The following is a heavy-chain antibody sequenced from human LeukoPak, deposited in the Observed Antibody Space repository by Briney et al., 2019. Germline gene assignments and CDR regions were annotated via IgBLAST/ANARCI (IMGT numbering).Heavy chain of an antibody. CDR1: GGSFSGYY. V-gene: IGHV4-34*01. Sequence: SETLSLTCAVYGGSFSGYYWSWIRQPPGKVLEWIGEINPGGSTNYSPSLKSRVTLSVDTSKNQFSLKLSSVTAADTAVYYCAREVGGGYYGMDVWGQGTTVTVSS. CDR3: AREVGGGYYGMDV. J-gene: IGHJ6*01. CDR2: INPGGST. D-gene: IGHD2-21*01.